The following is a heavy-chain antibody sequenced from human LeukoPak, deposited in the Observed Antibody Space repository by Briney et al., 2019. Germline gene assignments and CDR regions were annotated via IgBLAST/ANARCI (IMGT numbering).Heavy chain of an antibody. D-gene: IGHD4-17*01. J-gene: IGHJ4*02. CDR3: ARADYGDCR. CDR2: INTDGSST. Sequence: GGSLRLSCAASGFTFSTYWMQWVRQAPGKGLVWISRINTDGSSTSYADAVKGRFTISRDNAKNKLYLQMNRLRAEDTAVYYCARADYGDCRWGQGTLVTVSS. CDR1: GFTFSTYW. V-gene: IGHV3-74*01.